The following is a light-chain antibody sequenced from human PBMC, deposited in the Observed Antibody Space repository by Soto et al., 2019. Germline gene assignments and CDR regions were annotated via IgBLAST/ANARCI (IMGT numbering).Light chain of an antibody. CDR3: QQYDNWPPRWT. V-gene: IGKV3-15*01. Sequence: EIVMTQSPATLSLSPGERVTLSCRASQSVGTNLAWYQQKPGQAPRLLILGASTRASGIPAKFSGSGSGTEFTLSIGSLQSEDFAIYYCQQYDNWPPRWTFGQGTKVEIK. CDR1: QSVGTN. J-gene: IGKJ2*01. CDR2: GAS.